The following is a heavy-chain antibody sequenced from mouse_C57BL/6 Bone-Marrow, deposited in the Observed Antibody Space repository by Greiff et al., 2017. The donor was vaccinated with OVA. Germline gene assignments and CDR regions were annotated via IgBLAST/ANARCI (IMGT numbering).Heavy chain of an antibody. CDR1: GFTFSDYG. Sequence: EVMLVESGGGLVKPGGSLKLSCAASGFTFSDYGMHWVRQAPEKGLEWVAYISSGSSTIYYADTVKGRFTISRDNAKNTLFLQMTSLRSEDTAMYYCARGGLRRRRSSGAMDYWGQGTSVTVSS. V-gene: IGHV5-17*01. J-gene: IGHJ4*01. CDR3: ARGGLRRRRSSGAMDY. D-gene: IGHD2-4*01. CDR2: ISSGSSTI.